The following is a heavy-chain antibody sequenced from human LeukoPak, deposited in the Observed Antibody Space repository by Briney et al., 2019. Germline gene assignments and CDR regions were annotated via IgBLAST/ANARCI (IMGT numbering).Heavy chain of an antibody. D-gene: IGHD6-13*01. J-gene: IGHJ5*02. V-gene: IGHV1-46*01. CDR3: ARGEQQLVLSPSWFDP. Sequence: ASVKVSCKASGYTFTSYYMHWVRQAPGQGLEWMGIINPSGGSTSYAQKFQGRVTITADESTSIAYMELSSLRSEDTAVYYCARGEQQLVLSPSWFDPWGQGTLVTVSS. CDR2: INPSGGST. CDR1: GYTFTSYY.